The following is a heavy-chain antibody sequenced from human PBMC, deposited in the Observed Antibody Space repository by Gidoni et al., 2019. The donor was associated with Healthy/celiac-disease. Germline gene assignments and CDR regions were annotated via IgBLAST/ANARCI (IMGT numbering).Heavy chain of an antibody. J-gene: IGHJ1*01. CDR3: ASTPQGSSGWYPAEYFQH. D-gene: IGHD6-19*01. CDR2: IYPGDSDT. V-gene: IGHV5-51*01. CDR1: GYSFTSSW. Sequence: EVQLVQSGAEVKQPGESLKISCKGSGYSFTSSWIGWVRQMPGKGLAWMGIIYPGDSDTRYSPSFHGQVTISADKSISTAYLQWSSLKASDTAMYYCASTPQGSSGWYPAEYFQHWGQGTLVTVSS.